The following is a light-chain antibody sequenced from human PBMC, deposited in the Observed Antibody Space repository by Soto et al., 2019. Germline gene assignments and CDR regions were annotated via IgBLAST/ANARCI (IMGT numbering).Light chain of an antibody. CDR3: QQYYSTPPT. CDR1: QSVLYSSNNENY. V-gene: IGKV4-1*01. Sequence: DIVMTQSPDSLAVSLGERATINCKSSQSVLYSSNNENYLAWYQQKPGQPPNLLIYWASTRESGVPDRFSGSGSGTAFTLTISSLQAEDVSVYYCQQYYSTPPTFGQGTKVEIK. CDR2: WAS. J-gene: IGKJ1*01.